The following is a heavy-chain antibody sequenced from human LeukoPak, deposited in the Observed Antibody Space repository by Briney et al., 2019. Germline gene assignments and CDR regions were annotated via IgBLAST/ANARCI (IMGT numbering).Heavy chain of an antibody. V-gene: IGHV3-49*03. CDR1: GFTFGDYA. J-gene: IGHJ6*03. D-gene: IGHD1-1*01. CDR2: IRSKAYGGTI. CDR3: TREYGTGTFYYYYYYMDV. Sequence: GGSLRLSCTASGFTFGDYAMSWFRQAPGKGLEWVGFIRSKAYGGTIEYAASVKGRFTISRDDSKSIAYLQMNSLKTEDTAVYYCTREYGTGTFYYYYYYMDVWGKGTTVTVSS.